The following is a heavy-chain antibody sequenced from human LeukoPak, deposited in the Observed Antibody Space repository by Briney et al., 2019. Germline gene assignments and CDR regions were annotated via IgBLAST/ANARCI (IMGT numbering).Heavy chain of an antibody. Sequence: ASVKVSCKASGGTLFSYAINWVRQAPGQGLERMGRIIPIFGITNYAQKFQARVTITADKSTGTAYMELSSLRSEDTAVYFCARWAPSCSSASCPFYFDFWGQGTLVTVSS. CDR3: ARWAPSCSSASCPFYFDF. CDR2: IIPIFGIT. CDR1: GGTLFSYA. V-gene: IGHV1-69*04. D-gene: IGHD2-2*01. J-gene: IGHJ4*02.